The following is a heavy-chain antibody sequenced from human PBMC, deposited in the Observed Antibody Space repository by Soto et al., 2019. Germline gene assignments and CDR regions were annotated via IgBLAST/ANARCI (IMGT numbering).Heavy chain of an antibody. CDR3: ATANKLIEAVPAAMLPPLRYYYYGMDV. D-gene: IGHD2-2*01. V-gene: IGHV3-23*01. Sequence: GGSLRLSCAASGFTFSSYAMSWVRQAPGKGLEWVSAISGSGGSTYYADSVKGRFTISRDNSKNTLYLQMNSLRAEDTAVYYCATANKLIEAVPAAMLPPLRYYYYGMDVWGQGTTVTVSS. CDR2: ISGSGGST. J-gene: IGHJ6*02. CDR1: GFTFSSYA.